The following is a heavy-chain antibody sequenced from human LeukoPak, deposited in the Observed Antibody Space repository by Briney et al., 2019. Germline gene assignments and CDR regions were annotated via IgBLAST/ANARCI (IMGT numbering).Heavy chain of an antibody. CDR3: ARDLVVVDY. J-gene: IGHJ4*02. V-gene: IGHV3-48*01. D-gene: IGHD2-2*01. Sequence: PGGSLRLSCAASGFTFSTYWMTWVRQAPGKGLEWVSYISSSSSTIYYADSVKGRFTISRDNAKNSLYLQMNSLRAEDTAVYYCARDLVVVDYWGQGTLVTVSS. CDR2: ISSSSSTI. CDR1: GFTFSTYW.